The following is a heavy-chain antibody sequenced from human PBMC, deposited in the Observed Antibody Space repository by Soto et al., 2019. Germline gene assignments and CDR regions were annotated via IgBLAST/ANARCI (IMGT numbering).Heavy chain of an antibody. V-gene: IGHV4-30-2*01. J-gene: IGHJ4*02. D-gene: IGHD3-10*01. Sequence: NPSETLSLTCAVSGGSISSGGYSWSWIRQPPGKGLEWIGYIYHSGSTYYNPSLKSRVTISVDRSKNQFSLKLSSVTAADTAVYYCARENGYYGSGSYFDYWGQGTLVTVSS. CDR3: ARENGYYGSGSYFDY. CDR2: IYHSGST. CDR1: GGSISSGGYS.